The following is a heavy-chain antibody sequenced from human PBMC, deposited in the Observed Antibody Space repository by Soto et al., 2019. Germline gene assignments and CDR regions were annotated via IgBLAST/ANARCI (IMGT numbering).Heavy chain of an antibody. D-gene: IGHD3-10*02. CDR1: GFSLPTDRVG. CDR2: IYWDDTK. V-gene: IGHV2-5*02. J-gene: IGHJ4*02. Sequence: QITLKESGPTLVKPTQTLTLTCTFSGFSLPTDRVGVGWIRQPPGKALEWLAVIYWDDTKTYRPSLKSRLTTTKDTSKNQVALTTTDTDPVDTATYYCAHAYVGRSLYWGQGTLVTVSS. CDR3: AHAYVGRSLY.